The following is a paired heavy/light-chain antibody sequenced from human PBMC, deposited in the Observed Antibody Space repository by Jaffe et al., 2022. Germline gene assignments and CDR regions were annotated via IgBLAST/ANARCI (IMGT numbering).Heavy chain of an antibody. CDR3: AKDQAVQGVIITEPIDY. CDR2: ISYDGSNK. Sequence: QVQLVESGGGVVQPGRSLRLSCAASGFTFSSYGMHWVRQAPGKGLEWVAVISYDGSNKYYADSVKGRFTISRDNSKNTLYLQMNSLRAEDTAVYYCAKDQAVQGVIITEPIDYWGQGTLVTVSS. V-gene: IGHV3-30*18. J-gene: IGHJ4*02. D-gene: IGHD3-10*01. CDR1: GFTFSSYG.
Light chain of an antibody. CDR1: NIGSKS. Sequence: SYVLTQPPSVSVAPGKTARITCGGNNIGSKSVHWYQQKPGQAPVLVIYYDSDRPSGIPERFSGSNSGNTATLTISRVEAGDEADYYCQVWDSSSDRVVFGGGTKLTVL. V-gene: IGLV3-21*04. CDR3: QVWDSSSDRVV. J-gene: IGLJ2*01. CDR2: YDS.